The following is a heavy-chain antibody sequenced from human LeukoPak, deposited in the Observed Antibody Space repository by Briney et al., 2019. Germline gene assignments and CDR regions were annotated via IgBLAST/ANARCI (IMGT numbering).Heavy chain of an antibody. CDR3: AKDHYYDFWSGYSYYFDY. CDR1: GFTFSSFS. V-gene: IGHV3-30*18. CDR2: ISYDGSNK. J-gene: IGHJ4*02. D-gene: IGHD3-3*01. Sequence: GGSLRLSCAATGFTFSSFSMHWVRQAPGKGLEWVAVISYDGSNKYYADSVKGRFTISRDNSKNTLYLQMNSLRAEDTAVYYCAKDHYYDFWSGYSYYFDYWGQGTLVTVSS.